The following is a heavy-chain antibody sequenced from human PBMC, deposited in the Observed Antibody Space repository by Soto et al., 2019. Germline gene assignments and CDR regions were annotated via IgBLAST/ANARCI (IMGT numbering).Heavy chain of an antibody. D-gene: IGHD2-21*02. J-gene: IGHJ4*02. CDR2: ISGYGDST. CDR1: GFTFGNYD. CDR3: KKDGCRGGDCYFKFDN. V-gene: IGHV3-23*01. Sequence: GGSLRLSCAASGFTFGNYDMSWVRQAPGKGLEWVSGISGYGDSTNYADSVKGRFTISRDNSKNTLYLQMNSLSGEDTAIYYCKKDGCRGGDCYFKFDNWGLGTLVTVSS.